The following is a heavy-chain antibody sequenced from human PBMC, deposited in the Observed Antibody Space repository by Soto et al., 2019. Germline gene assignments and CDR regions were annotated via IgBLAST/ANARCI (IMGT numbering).Heavy chain of an antibody. CDR3: ARVSGVGPHDYYYGMDV. CDR1: GGSVSSGSYY. CDR2: IYYSGST. V-gene: IGHV4-61*01. Sequence: SSETLSLTCTVSGGSVSSGSYYWSWIRQPPGKGLEWIGYIYYSGSTNYNPSLKSRVTISVDTSKNQFSLKLSSVTAADTAVYYCARVSGVGPHDYYYGMDVWGQGTTVTVSS. J-gene: IGHJ6*02. D-gene: IGHD3-3*01.